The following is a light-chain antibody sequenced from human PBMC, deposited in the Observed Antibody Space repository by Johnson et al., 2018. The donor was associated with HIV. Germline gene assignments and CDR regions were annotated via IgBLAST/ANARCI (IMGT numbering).Light chain of an antibody. CDR2: ENN. CDR1: SSNIGNNY. CDR3: GTWDSSLSAGEV. J-gene: IGLJ1*01. V-gene: IGLV1-51*02. Sequence: QSVLTQPPSVSAAPGQKVTISCSGSSSNIGNNYVSWYQQLPGTAPKLLIYENNKRPSGIPDRFSGFKSGTSATLGITGLQTGDEADYYCGTWDSSLSAGEVFGTGTKVTVL.